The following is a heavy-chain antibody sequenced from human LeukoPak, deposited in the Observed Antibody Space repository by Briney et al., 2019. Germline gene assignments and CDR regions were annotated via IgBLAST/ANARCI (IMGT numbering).Heavy chain of an antibody. V-gene: IGHV4-59*01. CDR3: ARGEYDILTGYYNAFDI. CDR2: IYYSGST. CDR1: GFTFSSYA. J-gene: IGHJ3*02. D-gene: IGHD3-9*01. Sequence: AGGSLRLSCAASGFTFSSYAMSWVRQAPGKGLEWIANIYYSGSTNYNLSLKSRVTISLDTSKNQLSLKLSTVTAADTAVYYCARGEYDILTGYYNAFDIWGQGTMVTVSS.